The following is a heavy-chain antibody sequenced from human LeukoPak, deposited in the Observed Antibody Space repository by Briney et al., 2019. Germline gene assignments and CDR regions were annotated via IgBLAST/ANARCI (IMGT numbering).Heavy chain of an antibody. CDR3: VKGGDGFNFGDH. J-gene: IGHJ4*02. CDR1: GFSFSNFG. D-gene: IGHD5-24*01. V-gene: IGHV3-33*06. CDR2: IWSDARKT. Sequence: GRSLRLSCAVSGFSFSNFGMHWVRQTPGKGLEWVALIWSDARKTHYADSVMGRFTISRDNSKNTLYLQMNSLRVEDTAVYYCVKGGDGFNFGDHWGQGNRVTVSS.